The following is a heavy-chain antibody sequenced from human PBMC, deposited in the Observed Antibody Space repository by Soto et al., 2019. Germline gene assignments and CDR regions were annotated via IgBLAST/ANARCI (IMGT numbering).Heavy chain of an antibody. CDR2: IYYSGST. CDR3: ARAPAPLYSSSWNHFDY. D-gene: IGHD6-13*01. Sequence: SETLSLTCTVSGGSISSYYWSWIRQPPGKGLEWIGYIYYSGSTNYNPSLKSRVTISVDTSKNQFSLKLSSVTAADTAVYYCARAPAPLYSSSWNHFDYWGQGTLVTVS. J-gene: IGHJ4*02. CDR1: GGSISSYY. V-gene: IGHV4-59*01.